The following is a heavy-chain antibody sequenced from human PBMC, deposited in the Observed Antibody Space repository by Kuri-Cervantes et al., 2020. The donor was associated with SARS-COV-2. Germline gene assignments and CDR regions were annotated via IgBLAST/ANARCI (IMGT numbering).Heavy chain of an antibody. Sequence: SETLSLTCTVSGGSISRHYWSWIRQPPGKGLEWVGYIYYGGSTNYNPSLKNRVTISIDTSMNQFSLMLSSMTAADTAVYYCASQVTIFGVEYDAFDIWGQGTTVTVSS. CDR3: ASQVTIFGVEYDAFDI. CDR1: GGSISRHY. J-gene: IGHJ3*02. V-gene: IGHV4-59*11. CDR2: IYYGGST. D-gene: IGHD3-3*01.